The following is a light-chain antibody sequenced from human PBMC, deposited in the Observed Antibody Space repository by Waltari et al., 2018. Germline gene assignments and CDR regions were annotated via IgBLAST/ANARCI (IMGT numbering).Light chain of an antibody. CDR2: DTS. CDR1: QSVSFF. Sequence: EIVLTQSPAIVSLSPGERPTLSCRASQSVSFFLAWYQQKPGQGPRLLIFDTSNRATGIPARFSGGGSGTDFTLTISSLEPEDFATYYCQQRYSWPLTFGGGTKVEIK. CDR3: QQRYSWPLT. J-gene: IGKJ4*01. V-gene: IGKV3-11*01.